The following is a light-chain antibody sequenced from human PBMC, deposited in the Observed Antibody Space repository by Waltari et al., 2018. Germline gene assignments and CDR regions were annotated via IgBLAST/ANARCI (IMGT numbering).Light chain of an antibody. CDR2: QGT. CDR3: CSYAGTWL. V-gene: IGLV2-23*01. CDR1: NNDVGTYDL. J-gene: IGLJ3*02. Sequence: QSALTQPASMSASPGQSITISCTATNNDVGTYDLVAWYQQHPGRAPKLLIFQGTKRPSEVSGRFSGSQLADTASLTNSGLQPEDEADYYCCSYAGTWLVGGGTKVTVL.